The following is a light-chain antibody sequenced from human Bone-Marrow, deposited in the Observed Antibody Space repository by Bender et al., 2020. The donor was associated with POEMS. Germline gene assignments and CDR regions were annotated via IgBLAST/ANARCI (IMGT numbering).Light chain of an antibody. CDR2: SSH. CDR3: CSYTTSSTAI. V-gene: IGLV1-44*01. Sequence: QSVLTQPPSASGTPGQRVTISCSGGSSNIGAHAVNWYQHLPGTAPKLFIYSSHRRPSEVPDRFSGYKSDTSASLAITGLRAADEADYFCCSYTTSSTAIFGGGTTLTVL. CDR1: SSNIGAHA. J-gene: IGLJ2*01.